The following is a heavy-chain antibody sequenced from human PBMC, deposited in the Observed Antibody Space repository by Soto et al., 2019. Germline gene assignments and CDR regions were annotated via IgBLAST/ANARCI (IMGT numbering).Heavy chain of an antibody. CDR2: INAGNGNT. Sequence: QVQLVQSGAEVKKPGASVKDSCKASGYTFTSYAMHWVRQAPGQRLEWMGWINAGNGNTKYSQKFQGRVTITRDTSASTAYMELSSLRSEDTAVYYCARDRHPTWGSYRASLSYFDYWGQGTLVTVSS. V-gene: IGHV1-3*01. J-gene: IGHJ4*02. D-gene: IGHD3-16*02. CDR3: ARDRHPTWGSYRASLSYFDY. CDR1: GYTFTSYA.